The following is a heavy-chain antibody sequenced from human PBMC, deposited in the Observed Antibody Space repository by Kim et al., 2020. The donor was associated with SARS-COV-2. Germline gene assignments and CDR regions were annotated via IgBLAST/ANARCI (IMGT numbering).Heavy chain of an antibody. Sequence: GGSLRPSCAASGFPFSDSVLHWVRQASGRGLEWVGRVRRKGDNYATEYAASVKGRFTISRDDSSSMAYLQMKTLKTEDTAVYYCGRHAPAASEDALDVWGRGTMVTVSS. CDR1: GFPFSDSV. D-gene: IGHD2-2*01. V-gene: IGHV3-73*01. CDR3: GRHAPAASEDALDV. CDR2: VRRKGDNYAT. J-gene: IGHJ3*01.